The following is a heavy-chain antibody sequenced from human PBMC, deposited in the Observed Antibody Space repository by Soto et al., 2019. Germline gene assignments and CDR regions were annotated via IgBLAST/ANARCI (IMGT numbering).Heavy chain of an antibody. J-gene: IGHJ6*02. CDR3: AKDLEGAVRGPGGMDV. CDR1: GFTFSSYG. D-gene: IGHD6-19*01. Sequence: QVQLVESGGGVVQPGRSLRLSCAASGFTFSSYGMHWVRQAPGKGLEWVAVISYDGSNKYYADSVKGRFTISRDNSKNTLYLQMNSLRAEDTAVYYCAKDLEGAVRGPGGMDVWGQGTTVTVSS. CDR2: ISYDGSNK. V-gene: IGHV3-30*18.